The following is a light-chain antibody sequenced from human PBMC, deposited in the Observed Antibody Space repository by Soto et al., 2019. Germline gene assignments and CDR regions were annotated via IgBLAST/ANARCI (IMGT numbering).Light chain of an antibody. V-gene: IGKV3-20*01. CDR2: HAS. J-gene: IGKJ2*01. CDR1: QVVSSSY. Sequence: EIVLTQSPGTLSLSPGESATLSCRANQVVSSSYLAWYQQKPGQAPRLLIYHASDRATGVPDRFSGSGSGPDFALTITRLEPEDFALFYCQQYGTFPFSFGQGTKLEIK. CDR3: QQYGTFPFS.